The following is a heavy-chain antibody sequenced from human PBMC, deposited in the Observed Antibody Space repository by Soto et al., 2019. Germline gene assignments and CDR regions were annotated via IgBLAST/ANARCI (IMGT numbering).Heavy chain of an antibody. D-gene: IGHD3-16*01. CDR2: ISAYNGNT. J-gene: IGHJ4*02. CDR3: ARGPAFRELWLHFDY. V-gene: IGHV1-18*01. CDR1: GYTFTSYG. Sequence: GASVKVSCKASGYTFTSYGISWVRQAPGQGLEWMGWISAYNGNTNYAQKLQGRVTMTTDTSTSTAYMELRSLRSDDTAVYYCARGPAFRELWLHFDYWGRGTRVTVSS.